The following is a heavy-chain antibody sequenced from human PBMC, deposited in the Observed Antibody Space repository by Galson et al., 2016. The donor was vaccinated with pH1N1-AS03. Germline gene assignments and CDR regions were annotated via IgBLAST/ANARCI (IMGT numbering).Heavy chain of an antibody. V-gene: IGHV1-69*11. Sequence: SVKVSCKASGGTFSSYAINRVRQAPGQGLEWMGRIIPALGTPNYAQRFQGRVTITADESTSTAYMELSSLRSEDTAVYFCASEVATSFDYWGQGTLVTVSS. D-gene: IGHD5-24*01. J-gene: IGHJ4*02. CDR1: GGTFSSYA. CDR3: ASEVATSFDY. CDR2: IIPALGTP.